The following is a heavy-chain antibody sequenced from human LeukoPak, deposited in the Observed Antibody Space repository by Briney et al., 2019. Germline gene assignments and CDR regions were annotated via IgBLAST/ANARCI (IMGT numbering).Heavy chain of an antibody. Sequence: GGSLRLSCAASEFSVGSNYMTWVRQAPGKGLEWVSLIYSGGSTYYADSVKGRFTISRDNSKNTLYLQMNSLRAEDTAVYYCATQRRDGYNFFDYWGQGTLVTVSS. V-gene: IGHV3-66*01. D-gene: IGHD5-24*01. CDR1: EFSVGSNY. CDR2: IYSGGST. CDR3: ATQRRDGYNFFDY. J-gene: IGHJ4*02.